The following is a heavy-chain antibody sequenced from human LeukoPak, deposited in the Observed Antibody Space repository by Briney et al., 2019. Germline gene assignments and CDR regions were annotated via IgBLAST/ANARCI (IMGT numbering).Heavy chain of an antibody. Sequence: GGPLRLSCAASGFTFSHYEMNWVRQAPGKGLEWVSYISSSGSTIYYADSVKGRFTISRDNAKNSLYLQLNSLRAEDTAVYYCAREGYFFDSSSFFNLDYWGQGTLVTVSS. CDR3: AREGYFFDSSSFFNLDY. CDR2: ISSSGSTI. D-gene: IGHD3-22*01. CDR1: GFTFSHYE. J-gene: IGHJ4*02. V-gene: IGHV3-48*03.